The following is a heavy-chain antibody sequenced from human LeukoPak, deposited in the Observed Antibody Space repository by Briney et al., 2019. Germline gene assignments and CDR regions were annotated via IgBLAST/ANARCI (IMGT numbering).Heavy chain of an antibody. CDR2: IYYSGST. V-gene: IGHV4-59*01. J-gene: IGHJ4*02. D-gene: IGHD3-22*01. CDR3: AGASYDSSGVH. Sequence: PSETLSLTCTVSGGSISSYYWSWIRQPLGKGLEWIGYIYYSGSTNYNPSLKSRVTISVDTSKNQFSLKLSSVTAADTAVYYCAGASYDSSGVHWGQGTLVTVSS. CDR1: GGSISSYY.